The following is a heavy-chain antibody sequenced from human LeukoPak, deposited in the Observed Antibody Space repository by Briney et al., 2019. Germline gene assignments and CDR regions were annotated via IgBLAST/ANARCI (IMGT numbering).Heavy chain of an antibody. CDR3: ATTAYYFYVDV. Sequence: SETLSLTCTVSGGSVSSGGYYWSWIRQHPGKGLEWIGYIYYSGSTYYNPSLKSRLTISLDTSTNQFSLKLDSVTAADTAVYYCATTAYYFYVDVWGKGTTITVSS. V-gene: IGHV4-31*03. CDR2: IYYSGST. D-gene: IGHD1-26*01. CDR1: GGSVSSGGYY. J-gene: IGHJ6*03.